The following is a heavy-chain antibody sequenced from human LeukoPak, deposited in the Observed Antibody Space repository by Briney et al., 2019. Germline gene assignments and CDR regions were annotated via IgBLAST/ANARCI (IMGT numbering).Heavy chain of an antibody. CDR3: ARSSPYDYVWGSYRYHRDPPTGFDP. D-gene: IGHD3-16*02. V-gene: IGHV4-59*01. CDR1: GGSISSYY. CDR2: IYYSGST. J-gene: IGHJ5*02. Sequence: SETLSLTCTVSGGSISSYYWSWIRQPPGKGLEWIGYIYYSGSTNYNPSLKSRVTISVDTSKNQFSLKLSSVTAADTAVYYCARSSPYDYVWGSYRYHRDPPTGFDPWGQGTLVTVSS.